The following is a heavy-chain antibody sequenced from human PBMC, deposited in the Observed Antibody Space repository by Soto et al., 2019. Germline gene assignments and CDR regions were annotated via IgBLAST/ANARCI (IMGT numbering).Heavy chain of an antibody. V-gene: IGHV1-69*13. CDR2: IIPIFGTA. CDR3: ARDLYGSGSYSDY. Sequence: SVKVSFKASGGTFSSYAISWVRQAPGQGLEWMGGIIPIFGTANYAQKFQGRVTITADESTSTAYMELSSLRSEDTAVYYCARDLYGSGSYSDYWGQGTLVTVSS. J-gene: IGHJ4*02. CDR1: GGTFSSYA. D-gene: IGHD3-10*01.